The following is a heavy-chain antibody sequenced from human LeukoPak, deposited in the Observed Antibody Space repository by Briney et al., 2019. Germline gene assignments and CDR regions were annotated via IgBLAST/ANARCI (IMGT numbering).Heavy chain of an antibody. Sequence: GGSLRLSCAASGFTFSSYAMSWVRQAPGKGLEWVSAISGSGGSTYYADSVKGRFTTSRDNSKNTLYLQMNSLRAKDTAVYYCAKARDILTGYPYFDYWGQGTLVTVSS. D-gene: IGHD3-9*01. V-gene: IGHV3-23*01. CDR1: GFTFSSYA. CDR2: ISGSGGST. CDR3: AKARDILTGYPYFDY. J-gene: IGHJ4*02.